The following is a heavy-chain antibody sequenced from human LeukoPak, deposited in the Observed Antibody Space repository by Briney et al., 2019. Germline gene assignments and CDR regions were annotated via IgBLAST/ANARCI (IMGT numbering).Heavy chain of an antibody. CDR3: ARDQSGYYYYYGMDV. CDR2: ISYDGSNK. J-gene: IGHJ6*02. CDR1: GFTFSSYA. V-gene: IGHV3-30-3*01. D-gene: IGHD6-13*01. Sequence: GGSLRLSWAASGFTFSSYAMHWVRQAPGKGLEWVAVISYDGSNKYYADSVKGRFTISRDNSRNTLYLQMNSLRAEDTAVYYCARDQSGYYYYYGMDVWGQGTTVTVSS.